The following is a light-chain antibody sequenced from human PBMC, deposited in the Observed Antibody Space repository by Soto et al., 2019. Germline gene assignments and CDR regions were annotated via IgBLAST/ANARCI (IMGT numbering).Light chain of an antibody. V-gene: IGKV3-11*01. CDR3: QQRSNWPPA. CDR1: QSVSSY. Sequence: EIVLTQSPATLSLSPGERATLSCRASQSVSSYLAWYQQKPGQAPRLLIYDASNRATGIPARFSGSGSGTDFTLTISXLEPEDFAVYYCQQRSNWPPAFGQGTKV. J-gene: IGKJ1*01. CDR2: DAS.